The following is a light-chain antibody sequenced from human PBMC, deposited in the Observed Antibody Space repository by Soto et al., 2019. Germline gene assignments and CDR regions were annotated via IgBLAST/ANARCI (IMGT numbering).Light chain of an antibody. J-gene: IGKJ5*01. CDR3: QYYGNSRIT. CDR2: AAS. V-gene: IGKV3-20*01. Sequence: EIVLTQSPGTLSLSPWERVTLSCRASQSVNNNFLSWYQQKPGQAPRLLIYAASSGATGIPDRFSGSGSGTDFTLTIIRLEPEDFVVYYCQYYGNSRITFGQGTRLEIK. CDR1: QSVNNNF.